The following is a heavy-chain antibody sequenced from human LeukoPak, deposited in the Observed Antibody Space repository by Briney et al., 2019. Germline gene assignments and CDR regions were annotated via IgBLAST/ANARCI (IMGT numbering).Heavy chain of an antibody. CDR3: ATGAGCGY. CDR2: IKQDGSER. CDR1: GFTFSSYW. Sequence: GGSLRLSCAASGFTFSSYWMTWVRQAPGKGLEWVANIKQDGSERNYVDSVKGRFTISRDNAKNPLYLQMNTLRSEDTAVYYCATGAGCGYWGQGTLVTVSS. D-gene: IGHD6-19*01. V-gene: IGHV3-7*03. J-gene: IGHJ4*02.